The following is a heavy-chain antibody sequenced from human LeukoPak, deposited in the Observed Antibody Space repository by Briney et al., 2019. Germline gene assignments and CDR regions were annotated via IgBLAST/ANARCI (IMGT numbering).Heavy chain of an antibody. CDR3: AKSGGYGLIDY. D-gene: IGHD1-26*01. CDR1: GASISGSGYY. V-gene: IGHV4-39*01. J-gene: IGHJ4*02. Sequence: SETLSLTCTVSGASISGSGYYWGWIRQPPGKGLEWIGSIYSSGSTYYNASLQSRVTISIETSKNQISLRMNSVTAADTAMYYCAKSGGYGLIDYWGQGTLVTVSS. CDR2: IYSSGST.